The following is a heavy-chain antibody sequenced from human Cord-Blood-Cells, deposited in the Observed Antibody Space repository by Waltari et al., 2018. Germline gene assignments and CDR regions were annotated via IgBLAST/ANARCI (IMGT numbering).Heavy chain of an antibody. Sequence: QVQLQESGPGMVKPSATLSLTRTVSGGSLRSYYWSWIRPPAGEGLEWIGRIYTSGSTNYNPSLKSRVTMSVDTSKNQFSLKLSSVTAADTAVYYCARGLSSGYYPYYYYYMDVWGKGTTVTVSS. CDR2: IYTSGST. CDR3: ARGLSSGYYPYYYYYMDV. V-gene: IGHV4-4*07. J-gene: IGHJ6*03. CDR1: GGSLRSYY. D-gene: IGHD3-22*01.